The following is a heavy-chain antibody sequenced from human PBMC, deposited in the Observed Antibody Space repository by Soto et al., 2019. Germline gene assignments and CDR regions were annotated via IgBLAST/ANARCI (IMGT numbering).Heavy chain of an antibody. CDR2: IDPSDSYT. D-gene: IGHD6-6*01. CDR1: GYTFSSYW. V-gene: IGHV5-10-1*01. CDR3: ARKLVSIAARRYGMDV. Sequence: PGESLKISCQGSGYTFSSYWIAWVRQMPGKGLEWMGRIDPSDSYTNYSPSFQGHVTISADKSISTAYLQWSSLKASDTAMYYCARKLVSIAARRYGMDVWGQGTTVTVSS. J-gene: IGHJ6*02.